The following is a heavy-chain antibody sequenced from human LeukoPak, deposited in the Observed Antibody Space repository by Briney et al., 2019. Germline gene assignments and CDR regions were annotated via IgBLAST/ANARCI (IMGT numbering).Heavy chain of an antibody. J-gene: IGHJ4*02. Sequence: GASVKVSCKASGYTFTDYSMHWVRQAPGQGLEWMGWISAYNGNTNYAQKLQGRVTMTTDTSTSTAYMELRSLRSDDAAVYYCAREWIQNFDYWGQGTLVTVSS. D-gene: IGHD5-12*01. V-gene: IGHV1-18*04. CDR2: ISAYNGNT. CDR3: AREWIQNFDY. CDR1: GYTFTDYS.